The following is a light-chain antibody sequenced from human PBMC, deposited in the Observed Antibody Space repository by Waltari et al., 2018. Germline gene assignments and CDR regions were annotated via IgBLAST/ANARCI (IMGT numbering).Light chain of an antibody. CDR2: KAS. CDR1: HSISSW. Sequence: DIQMTQSPSTLSASVGDRVTITCRASHSISSWLAWYRKKPGKAPKLLIYKASSLESGVPSRFSGSGSGTEFTLTISSLQPDDFATYYCQQYTNYWTFGQGTKVEIK. V-gene: IGKV1-5*03. J-gene: IGKJ1*01. CDR3: QQYTNYWT.